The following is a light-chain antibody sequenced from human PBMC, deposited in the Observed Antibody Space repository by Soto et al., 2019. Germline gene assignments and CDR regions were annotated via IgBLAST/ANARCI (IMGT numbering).Light chain of an antibody. CDR1: QGINNY. CDR2: DAS. J-gene: IGKJ2*01. Sequence: EIVLTQSPVTLSLSPGERATISCRASQGINNYLAWYQQKRGQAPRLLFYDASKWAIGIPARFSGSGSGTDFTLTISSLEPEDFAVYYCQQRSDWPPFTFGQGTKLEIK. V-gene: IGKV3-11*01. CDR3: QQRSDWPPFT.